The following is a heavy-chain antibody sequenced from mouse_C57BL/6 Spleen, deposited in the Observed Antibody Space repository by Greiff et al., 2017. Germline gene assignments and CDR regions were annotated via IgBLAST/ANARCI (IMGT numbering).Heavy chain of an antibody. D-gene: IGHD1-1*01. V-gene: IGHV2-3*01. CDR1: GFSLTSYG. CDR3: AKARDGFGYFDD. CDR2: ISGDGST. J-gene: IGHJ1*03. Sequence: VQLVESGPGLVAPSQCLTISCTASGFSLTSYGVSWVRQPPGKGLEWLGVISGDGSTKYHSTLRSRLSISKDKSKGQDSLKLNSLQTDDTATYYCAKARDGFGYFDDWGKGTTVTVSA.